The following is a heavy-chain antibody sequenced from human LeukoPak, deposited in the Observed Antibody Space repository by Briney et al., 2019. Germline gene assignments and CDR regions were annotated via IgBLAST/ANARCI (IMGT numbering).Heavy chain of an antibody. CDR1: GYTFTGYY. CDR2: IKPNSGGT. V-gene: IGHV1-2*02. CDR3: ARGGRNYGGNPHSRRLEYYYYYYMDV. D-gene: IGHD4-23*01. J-gene: IGHJ6*03. Sequence: ASVKVSCKASGYTFTGYYMHWVRQAPGQGLEWMGWIKPNSGGTNYAQKFQGRVTMTRDTSISTAYMELSRLRSDDTAVYYCARGGRNYGGNPHSRRLEYYYYYYMDVWGKGTTVTVSS.